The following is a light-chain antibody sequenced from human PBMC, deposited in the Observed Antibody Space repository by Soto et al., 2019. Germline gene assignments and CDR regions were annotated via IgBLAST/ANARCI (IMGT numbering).Light chain of an antibody. CDR1: QSVSSW. CDR2: KAS. V-gene: IGKV1-5*03. CDR3: QEYNSWWT. J-gene: IGKJ1*01. Sequence: RTTKYNSILFASVGDRVSITCRASQSVSSWLAWYQQKPGKAPKLLIHKASNLESGVPSRFSGSGSGTGFTLTISFLQHEDFTTYSCQEYNSWWTFGQGTRGDI.